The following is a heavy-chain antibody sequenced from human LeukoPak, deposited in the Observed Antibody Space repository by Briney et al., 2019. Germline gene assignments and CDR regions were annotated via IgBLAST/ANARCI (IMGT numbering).Heavy chain of an antibody. CDR2: ITSSSSTI. Sequence: GGSLRLSCAASGFTVSSTYMTWVRQAPGKGLEWVSYITSSSSTIYYADSVKGRFTISRDNARNSLYLQMNSLRDEDTAVYYCARGQQLWFDFWGQGTLVTVSS. D-gene: IGHD5-18*01. CDR1: GFTVSSTY. V-gene: IGHV3-48*02. CDR3: ARGQQLWFDF. J-gene: IGHJ4*02.